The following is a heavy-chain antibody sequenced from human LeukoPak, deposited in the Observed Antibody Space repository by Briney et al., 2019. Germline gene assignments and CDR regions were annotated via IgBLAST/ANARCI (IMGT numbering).Heavy chain of an antibody. D-gene: IGHD6-13*01. CDR1: GFTFSSYW. Sequence: GGSLRLSCAASGFTFSSYWMHWVRPAPGKGVVWVSRINSDGSSTNYAASVKGRFTTYGGNAENTLYLQMNSLRAEDTAVYYCARKAAGLTFDYWGQGTLVTVSS. V-gene: IGHV3-74*01. J-gene: IGHJ4*02. CDR3: ARKAAGLTFDY. CDR2: INSDGSST.